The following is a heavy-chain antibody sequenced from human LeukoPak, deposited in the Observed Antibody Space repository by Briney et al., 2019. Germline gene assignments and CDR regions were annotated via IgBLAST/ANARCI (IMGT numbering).Heavy chain of an antibody. CDR2: ISGSGGST. D-gene: IGHD3-10*01. CDR3: ARDMITMVRGVLRNYYGMDV. V-gene: IGHV3-23*01. J-gene: IGHJ6*02. CDR1: GFTFSSYA. Sequence: GGSLRLSCAASGFTFSSYAMSWVRQAPGKGLEWVSAISGSGGSTYYADSVKGRFTISRDNSKNTLYLQMNSLRAEDTAVYYCARDMITMVRGVLRNYYGMDVWGQGTTVTVSS.